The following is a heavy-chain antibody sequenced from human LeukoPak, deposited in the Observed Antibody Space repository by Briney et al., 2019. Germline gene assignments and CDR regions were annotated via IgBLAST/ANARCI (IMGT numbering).Heavy chain of an antibody. Sequence: PGGSLRLSCAASGFTFGSYGMRWVRQAPGKGLEWVAVIWYDGSNKYYADSVKGRFTISRDNSKNTLYLQMNSLRAEDTAVYYCAKGTRGYSYGYHYWGQGTLVTVSS. CDR2: IWYDGSNK. V-gene: IGHV3-33*06. CDR3: AKGTRGYSYGYHY. J-gene: IGHJ4*02. D-gene: IGHD5-18*01. CDR1: GFTFGSYG.